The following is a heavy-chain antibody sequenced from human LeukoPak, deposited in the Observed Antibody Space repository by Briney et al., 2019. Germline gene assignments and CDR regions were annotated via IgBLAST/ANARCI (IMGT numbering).Heavy chain of an antibody. CDR2: IYYSGST. J-gene: IGHJ4*02. V-gene: IGHV4-59*01. CDR1: GGSISSYY. Sequence: SETLSLTCTVSGGSISSYYWSWIRQPPGKGLEWIGYIYYSGSTNYNPSLKSRVTISVDTSKNQFSLKLSSVTAADTAVYYCARVWCSSTSCPDYWGQGTLVPVSS. CDR3: ARVWCSSTSCPDY. D-gene: IGHD2-2*01.